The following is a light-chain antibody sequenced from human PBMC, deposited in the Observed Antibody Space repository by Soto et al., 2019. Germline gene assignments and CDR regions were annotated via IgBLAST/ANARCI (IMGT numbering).Light chain of an antibody. J-gene: IGKJ1*01. CDR1: QGIGDD. Sequence: DIQMTQSPSSLSASVGDRVIITCRASQGIGDDLGWYQQKPGKAPKRLIYAASSLQSGVPSRFSGSGSGTDFTLTNSSLQPDDFASYYCLQHNTCPWTFGPGTKVEVK. CDR3: LQHNTCPWT. CDR2: AAS. V-gene: IGKV1-17*01.